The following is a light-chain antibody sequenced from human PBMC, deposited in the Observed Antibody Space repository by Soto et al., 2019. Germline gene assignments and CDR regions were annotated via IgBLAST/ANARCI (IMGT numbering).Light chain of an antibody. CDR2: AAS. CDR1: QSISNY. V-gene: IGKV1-39*01. Sequence: DIQMTHSPSSLSASVGDRVTITCRASQSISNYLNWYQQKPGKAPKLLMYAASSLQSGVPSRFSGSGSGTDFTLTISSLQPEDFATYYCQQSYSSPPTFGGRTNVDIK. CDR3: QQSYSSPPT. J-gene: IGKJ4*01.